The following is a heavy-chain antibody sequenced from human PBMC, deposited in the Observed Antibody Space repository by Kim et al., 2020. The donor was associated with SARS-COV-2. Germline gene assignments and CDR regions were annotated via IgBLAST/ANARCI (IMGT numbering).Heavy chain of an antibody. CDR2: ISYDGSNK. J-gene: IGHJ4*02. V-gene: IGHV3-30*04. CDR3: ARSRANVDTAMVYYFDY. CDR1: GFTFSSYA. D-gene: IGHD5-18*01. Sequence: GGSLRLSCAASGFTFSSYAMHWVRQAPGKGLEWVAVISYDGSNKYYADSVKGRFTISRDNSKNTLYLQMNSLRAEDTAVYYCARSRANVDTAMVYYFDYWGQGTLGTVSS.